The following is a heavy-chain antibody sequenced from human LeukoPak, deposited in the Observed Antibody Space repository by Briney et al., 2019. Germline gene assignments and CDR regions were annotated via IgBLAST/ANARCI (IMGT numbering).Heavy chain of an antibody. CDR3: AREVRDALGLGYNWFDP. J-gene: IGHJ5*02. V-gene: IGHV1-2*02. CDR1: GYTFTGYY. CDR2: ISAYNGNT. Sequence: GASVKVSCKASGYTFTGYYMHWVRQAPGQGLEWMGWISAYNGNTNYAQKFQGRVTMTRDTSISTAYMELSRLRSDDTAVYYCAREVRDALGLGYNWFDPWGQGTLVTVSS. D-gene: IGHD5-24*01.